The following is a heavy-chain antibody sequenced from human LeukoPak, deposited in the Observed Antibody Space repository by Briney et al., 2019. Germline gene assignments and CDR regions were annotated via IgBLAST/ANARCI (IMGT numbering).Heavy chain of an antibody. CDR2: MNVDGSDK. CDR1: GFTLTNHW. Sequence: GESLRLSCGASGFTLTNHWMGWVRQAPENGLEWVAIMNVDGSDKYHLDSVKGRFTVSRDNAKNTLYLQMNSLRVEDTALYYCTRGDGRGRSDGAIWGPGTLVTVSS. V-gene: IGHV3-7*01. J-gene: IGHJ4*02. D-gene: IGHD5-18*01. CDR3: TRGDGRGRSDGAI.